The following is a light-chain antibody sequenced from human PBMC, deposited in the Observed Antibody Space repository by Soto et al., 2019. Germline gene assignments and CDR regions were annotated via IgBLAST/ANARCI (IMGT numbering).Light chain of an antibody. Sequence: QSVLTQPASVSGSPGQSITISCTGTSSDVGSYNLVSWYQQHPGKAPKLMIYEVSKRPSVVSNRFSGSNSGNTASLTTSGLQAEDEADYYCCSYAGSSTLYVFGTGNKLTVL. CDR3: CSYAGSSTLYV. J-gene: IGLJ1*01. V-gene: IGLV2-23*02. CDR1: SSDVGSYNL. CDR2: EVS.